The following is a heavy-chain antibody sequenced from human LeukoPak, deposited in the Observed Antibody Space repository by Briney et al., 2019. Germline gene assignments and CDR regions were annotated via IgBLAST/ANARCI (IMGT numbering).Heavy chain of an antibody. CDR1: GDSIRSYY. J-gene: IGHJ5*02. D-gene: IGHD3-3*01. CDR2: IYYSGST. CDR3: ASGNYDFLSGHPNWFDP. V-gene: IGHV4-59*01. Sequence: SETLSLTCTVSGDSIRSYYWSWIRQSPGKGLEWIGYIYYSGSTNYNPSLKSRVTISLDTSKNHFSLKVSSVTAADTAVYYCASGNYDFLSGHPNWFDPWGQGTLVTVSS.